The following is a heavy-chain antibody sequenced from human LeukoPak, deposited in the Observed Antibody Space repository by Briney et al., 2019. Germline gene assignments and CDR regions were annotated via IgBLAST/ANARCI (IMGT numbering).Heavy chain of an antibody. CDR3: ARDGYNSGYFDH. CDR1: GASISRHY. Sequence: SETLSLICIVSGASISRHYWSWIRQTPEKGLERIGYIDYSGNTNYNPPLKSRVTISVDTSKNQFSLKVSSVTAADTAFYYCARDGYNSGYFDHWGQGTLVTVSS. J-gene: IGHJ4*02. V-gene: IGHV4-59*11. CDR2: IDYSGNT. D-gene: IGHD5-24*01.